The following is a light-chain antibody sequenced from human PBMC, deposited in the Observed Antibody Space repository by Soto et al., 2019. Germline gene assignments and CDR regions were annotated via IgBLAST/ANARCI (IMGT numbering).Light chain of an antibody. J-gene: IGKJ1*01. CDR1: QSANSD. V-gene: IGKV3-15*01. CDR3: QQYNKWPRT. Sequence: DTMVTTYAATRSVPGQGRATRRCRASQSANSDLPWHRHNPRQAPRPLTYGAHPRATGTPARLSGSGSGTEFTLTLSSLQSEDFAVYYCQQYNKWPRTFGQGTKVDI. CDR2: GAH.